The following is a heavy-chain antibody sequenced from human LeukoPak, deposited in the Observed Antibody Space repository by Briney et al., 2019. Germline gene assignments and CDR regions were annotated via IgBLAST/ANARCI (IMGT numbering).Heavy chain of an antibody. J-gene: IGHJ3*02. CDR2: IYYSGST. D-gene: IGHD2-2*01. Sequence: SETLSLTCTVSGGSISSYYWSWIRQPPGKGLEWIGYIYYSGSTNYNPSLKSRVTISVDTSKNQFSLKLSSVTAADTAVYYCAREAPHLRSSTSCYAFDIWGQGTMVTVSS. V-gene: IGHV4-59*01. CDR1: GGSISSYY. CDR3: AREAPHLRSSTSCYAFDI.